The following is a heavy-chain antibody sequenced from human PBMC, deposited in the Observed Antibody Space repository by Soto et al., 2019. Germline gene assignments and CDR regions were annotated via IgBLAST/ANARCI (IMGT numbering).Heavy chain of an antibody. CDR1: GFTFSSYA. CDR2: ISGSGGST. CDR3: AKDEYCSGGSCYGVFDY. D-gene: IGHD2-15*01. Sequence: PGGSLRLSCAASGFTFSSYAMSWVRQAPGKGLEWVSAISGSGGSTYYADSVKGRFTISRDNSKNTLYLQMNSLRAEDTAVYYCAKDEYCSGGSCYGVFDYWGQGTLVTVSS. J-gene: IGHJ4*02. V-gene: IGHV3-23*01.